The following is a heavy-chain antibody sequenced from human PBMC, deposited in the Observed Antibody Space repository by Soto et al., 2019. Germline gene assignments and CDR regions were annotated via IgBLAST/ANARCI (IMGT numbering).Heavy chain of an antibody. CDR2: IIPIFGTA. J-gene: IGHJ6*03. V-gene: IGHV1-69*13. Sequence: SVKVSCKASGGTFSSYAISWLRQAPGQGLEWMGGIIPIFGTANYAQKFQGRVTITADESTSTAYMELSSLRAEDTAVYYCARDGPDYYYYMDVWGKGTTVTVSS. CDR1: GGTFSSYA. CDR3: ARDGPDYYYYMDV.